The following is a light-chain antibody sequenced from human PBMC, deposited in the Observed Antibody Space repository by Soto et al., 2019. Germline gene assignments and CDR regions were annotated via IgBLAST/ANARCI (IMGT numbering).Light chain of an antibody. V-gene: IGKV3-15*01. CDR3: QQDNNWLRT. CDR1: QSVSSN. J-gene: IGKJ1*01. CDR2: GAS. Sequence: EIVITQSLATLSVSPGERATLSCRASQSVSSNLAWYQQKPGQAPRLLIYGASTRATGIPARFSGSGSGTEFTLTISSLQSEDFAVYYCQQDNNWLRTFGQGTKVDIK.